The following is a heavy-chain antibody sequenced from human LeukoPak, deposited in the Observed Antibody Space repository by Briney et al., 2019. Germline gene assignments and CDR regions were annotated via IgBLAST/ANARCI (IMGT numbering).Heavy chain of an antibody. Sequence: ASVKVSCKASGYTFTSYDINWVRQATGQGLEWMGWMNPNSGNTGYAQKFQGRVTMTRNTSISTAYMELSSLRSEDTAVYYCARDRGSSWPDAFDIWGQGAMVTVSS. D-gene: IGHD6-13*01. CDR2: MNPNSGNT. V-gene: IGHV1-8*01. CDR3: ARDRGSSWPDAFDI. CDR1: GYTFTSYD. J-gene: IGHJ3*02.